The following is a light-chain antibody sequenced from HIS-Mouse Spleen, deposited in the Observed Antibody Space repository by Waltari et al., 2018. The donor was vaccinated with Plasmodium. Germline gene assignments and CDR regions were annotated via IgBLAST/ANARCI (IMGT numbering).Light chain of an antibody. CDR3: CSYAGSSTNWV. J-gene: IGLJ3*02. CDR1: SSDVGSYNL. Sequence: QSALTQPASVSGSPGQSITISCTGTSSDVGSYNLVSWYQQHPGKAPELMIYECSKRPSGVSNRFSGSKSGNTASLTISGLQAEDEADYYCCSYAGSSTNWVFGGGTKLTVL. CDR2: ECS. V-gene: IGLV2-23*01.